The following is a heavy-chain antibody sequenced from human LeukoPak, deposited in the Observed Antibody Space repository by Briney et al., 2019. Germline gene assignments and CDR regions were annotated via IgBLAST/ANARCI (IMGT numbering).Heavy chain of an antibody. CDR3: ARGPEEAAGSWFDP. CDR1: GYTFTGYY. D-gene: IGHD6-13*01. V-gene: IGHV1-2*04. J-gene: IGHJ5*02. CDR2: INLNSGGT. Sequence: GASVKVSCKASGYTFTGYYMHWVRQAPGQGLEWMGWINLNSGGTNYAQKFQGWVTMTRDTSISTAYMELSRLRSDDTAVYYCARGPEEAAGSWFDPWGQGTLVTVSS.